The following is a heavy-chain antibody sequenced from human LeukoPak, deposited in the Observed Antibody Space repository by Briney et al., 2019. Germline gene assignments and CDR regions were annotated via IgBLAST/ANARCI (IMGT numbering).Heavy chain of an antibody. D-gene: IGHD5-12*01. V-gene: IGHV4-38-2*01. CDR3: ASGYTLDY. J-gene: IGHJ4*02. CDR2: IYHSGST. CDR1: GYSISSGYY. Sequence: PSETLSLTCAASGYSISSGYYWGWIRQPPGQGLEWIGSIYHSGSTYYNPSLKSRVTISVDTSKNQFSLKLSSVTAADTAVYYCASGYTLDYWGQGTLVTVSS.